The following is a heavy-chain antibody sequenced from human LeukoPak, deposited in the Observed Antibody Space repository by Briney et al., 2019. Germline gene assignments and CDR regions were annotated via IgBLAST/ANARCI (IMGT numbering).Heavy chain of an antibody. CDR2: INDDGSDT. J-gene: IGHJ4*02. CDR1: GFTFKLYW. Sequence: PGGSLRLSCAASGFTFKLYWMHWVRQAPGKGPVWVSRINDDGSDTTSADSVKGRFTISRDDAKNMLFLQMNSLRAEDTAVYYCANNYWGQGTLVTVSS. V-gene: IGHV3-74*01. CDR3: ANNY. D-gene: IGHD1/OR15-1a*01.